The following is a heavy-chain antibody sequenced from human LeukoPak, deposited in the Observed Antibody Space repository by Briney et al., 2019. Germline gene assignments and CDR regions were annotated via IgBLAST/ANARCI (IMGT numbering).Heavy chain of an antibody. CDR1: GFTFSSYA. J-gene: IGHJ6*02. CDR2: ISYDGSSK. D-gene: IGHD2-2*01. Sequence: GGSLRLSCAASGFTFSSYAMHWVRQAPGKGLEWVAVISYDGSSKYYADSVKGRFTISRDNSKNTLYLQMNSLRAEDTAVYYCAREPVVPAANYYYYYGMDVWGQGTTVTVSS. V-gene: IGHV3-30-3*01. CDR3: AREPVVPAANYYYYYGMDV.